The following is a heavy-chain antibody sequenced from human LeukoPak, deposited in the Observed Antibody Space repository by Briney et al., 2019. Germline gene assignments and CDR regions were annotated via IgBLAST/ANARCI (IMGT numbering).Heavy chain of an antibody. J-gene: IGHJ5*02. CDR2: IYYSGST. Sequence: SENLSLTCTVSGGSISSGGYYWSWIRQHPGKGLEWIGYIYYSGSTYYNPSLKSRVTISVDTSKNQFSLKLSSVTAADTAVYYCARGVYCGGDCYSGYWFDPWGQGTLVTVSS. CDR1: GGSISSGGYY. D-gene: IGHD2-21*02. CDR3: ARGVYCGGDCYSGYWFDP. V-gene: IGHV4-31*03.